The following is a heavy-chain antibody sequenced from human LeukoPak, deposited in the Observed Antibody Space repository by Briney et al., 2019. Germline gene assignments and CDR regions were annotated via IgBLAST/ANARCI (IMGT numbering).Heavy chain of an antibody. CDR2: ISSSSSYI. V-gene: IGHV3-21*01. J-gene: IGHJ4*02. CDR1: GFTFSSYS. CDR3: ARDHPHDSSGYYNFDY. D-gene: IGHD3-22*01. Sequence: GGSLTLSCAASGFTFSSYSMNWVRQAPGKGLEVVSSISSSSSYIYYADSVKGRFTISRDNAKNSLYLQMNSLRAEDTAVYYCARDHPHDSSGYYNFDYWGQGTLVTVSS.